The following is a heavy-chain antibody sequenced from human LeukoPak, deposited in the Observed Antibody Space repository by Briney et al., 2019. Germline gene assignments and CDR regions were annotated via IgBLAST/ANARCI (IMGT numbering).Heavy chain of an antibody. CDR2: ISGSDAGT. Sequence: GGSLRLSCAASGFTFSTYAMSWVRQSPGKGLEWVSAISGSDAGTYYADSVKGRFTISRDNSKNTLYLQMNSLRAEDTAVYYCAKDLRFGDSPGNRFDHWGQGTLVTVSS. CDR3: AKDLRFGDSPGNRFDH. J-gene: IGHJ4*02. D-gene: IGHD3-10*01. V-gene: IGHV3-23*01. CDR1: GFTFSTYA.